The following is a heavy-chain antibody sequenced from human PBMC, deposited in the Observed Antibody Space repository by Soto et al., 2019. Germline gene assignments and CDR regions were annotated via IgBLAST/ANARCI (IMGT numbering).Heavy chain of an antibody. D-gene: IGHD3-10*01. Sequence: QVQLVQSGAEVKKPGSSVKVSCKASGDTFSSYTISWVRQAPGQGLEWMGRISAYNGNTNYAQKLQGRVTMTTDTSTSKAYMEIRSLSSDDTAVYYCARDRDGSEWGYYYDMDVWGLGTTVTVSS. J-gene: IGHJ6*02. CDR3: ARDRDGSEWGYYYDMDV. CDR1: GDTFSSYT. V-gene: IGHV1-18*01. CDR2: ISAYNGNT.